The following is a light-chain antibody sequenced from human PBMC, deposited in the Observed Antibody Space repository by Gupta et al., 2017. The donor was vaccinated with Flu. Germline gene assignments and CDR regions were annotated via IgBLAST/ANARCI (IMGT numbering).Light chain of an antibody. J-gene: IGKJ1*01. CDR1: QNISSY. CDR2: AAS. CDR3: QQSYSTPPWT. Sequence: PSLSASVGDRVTITCRASQNISSYLNWYQQKPGKAPKLLIYAASSLQSGVPSRFSGSGSGTDYTLTISSLQPEDYATDYCQQSYSTPPWTFGQGTKVEIK. V-gene: IGKV1-39*01.